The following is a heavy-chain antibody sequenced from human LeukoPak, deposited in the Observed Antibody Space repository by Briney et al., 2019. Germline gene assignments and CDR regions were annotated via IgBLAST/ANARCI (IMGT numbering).Heavy chain of an antibody. D-gene: IGHD5-24*01. CDR1: GGTFSSYA. CDR2: IIPILGIA. J-gene: IGHJ5*02. CDR3: ARDQGMATIRLGYNWFDP. V-gene: IGHV1-69*04. Sequence: SVKGSCKASGGTFSSYAISWVRQAPGQGLEWMGRIIPILGIANYAQKFQGRVTITADKSTSTAYMELSSLRSEDTAVYYCARDQGMATIRLGYNWFDPWGQGTLVTVSS.